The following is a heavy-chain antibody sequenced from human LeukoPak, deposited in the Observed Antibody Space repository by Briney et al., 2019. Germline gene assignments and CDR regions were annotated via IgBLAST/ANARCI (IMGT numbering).Heavy chain of an antibody. D-gene: IGHD6-25*01. CDR1: GFTVSSNY. CDR3: SSAAAGQPDY. J-gene: IGHJ4*02. V-gene: IGHV3-66*01. Sequence: HPGGSLRLSCAASGFTVSSNYMSWVRQAPGKGLEWVSVIYSGGSTYYADSVKGRFTISRDNSKNTLFLQMSGLRPDDSAVYYCSSAAAGQPDYWGQGTLVTVSS. CDR2: IYSGGST.